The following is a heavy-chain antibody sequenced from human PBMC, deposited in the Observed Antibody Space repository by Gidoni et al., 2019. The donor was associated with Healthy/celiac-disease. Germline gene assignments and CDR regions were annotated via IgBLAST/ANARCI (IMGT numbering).Heavy chain of an antibody. CDR2: ISYDGSNK. V-gene: IGHV3-30*18. J-gene: IGHJ6*03. CDR1: GFTFSSYG. CDR3: AKDLSLYYSYMDV. Sequence: QVQLVKSGGGGVKTGGSLRLSCAASGFTFSSYGMHWVRQAPGKGLEWVAVISYDGSNKYYADSVKGRFTISRDNSKHTLYLQMNSLRAEDTAVYYCAKDLSLYYSYMDVWGKGTTVTVSS.